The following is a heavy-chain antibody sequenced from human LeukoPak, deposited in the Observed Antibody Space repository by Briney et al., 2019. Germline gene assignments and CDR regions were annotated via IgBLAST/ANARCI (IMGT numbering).Heavy chain of an antibody. CDR2: ISGSGGST. CDR3: ASLIVVVPAAPDY. Sequence: GGSLRLSCAASGFTFSSYAMSWVRQAPGKGLEWVSAISGSGGSTYYADSVKGRFTISRDNSKNTLYLQMNSLSAEDTAVYYCASLIVVVPAAPDYWGQGTLVTVSS. J-gene: IGHJ4*02. V-gene: IGHV3-23*01. CDR1: GFTFSSYA. D-gene: IGHD2-2*01.